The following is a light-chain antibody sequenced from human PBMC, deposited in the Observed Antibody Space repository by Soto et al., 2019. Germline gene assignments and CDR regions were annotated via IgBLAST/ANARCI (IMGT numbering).Light chain of an antibody. CDR2: QIS. CDR1: QSLVYSDGNTY. CDR3: MQFAHFPRT. V-gene: IGKV2-24*01. J-gene: IGKJ1*01. Sequence: DVVLTQTPLSSPVTLGQPASISCRSSQSLVYSDGNTYLSWLQQRPGQPPRLLIYQISNRFSGVPDRVSGSGAGTDFTLKISRVEAEDVGVYYCMQFAHFPRTFGQGTKVEI.